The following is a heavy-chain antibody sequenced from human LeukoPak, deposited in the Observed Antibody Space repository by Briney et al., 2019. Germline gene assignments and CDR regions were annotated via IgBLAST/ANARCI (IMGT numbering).Heavy chain of an antibody. Sequence: GRSLRLSCAASGFTFSSYAMHWVRQAPGKGLEWVAVISYDGSNKYYADSMKGRFTISRDNSKNTLYLQMNSLRAEDTAVYYCASDVSYYDFCWGQGTLVTVSS. V-gene: IGHV3-30-3*01. CDR1: GFTFSSYA. CDR3: ASDVSYYDFC. J-gene: IGHJ4*02. CDR2: ISYDGSNK. D-gene: IGHD3-3*01.